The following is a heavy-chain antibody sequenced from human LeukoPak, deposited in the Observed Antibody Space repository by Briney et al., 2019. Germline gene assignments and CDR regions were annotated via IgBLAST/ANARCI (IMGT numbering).Heavy chain of an antibody. V-gene: IGHV4-59*08. CDR2: IYRNGDT. CDR1: GASISSYS. D-gene: IGHD6-19*01. J-gene: IGHJ6*02. Sequence: PSETLSLTCTVSGASISSYSWSWIRQAPGKGLEWIGYIYRNGDTRYNPSLKSRVTISLDTSENQLSLRLSSVAAADTAVYYCARQGLVHYYYGMDVWGRGTTVTVSS. CDR3: ARQGLVHYYYGMDV.